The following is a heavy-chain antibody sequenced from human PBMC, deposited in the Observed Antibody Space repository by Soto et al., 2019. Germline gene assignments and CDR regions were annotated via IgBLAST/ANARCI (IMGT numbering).Heavy chain of an antibody. J-gene: IGHJ4*02. CDR1: GYTLTSYA. V-gene: IGHV1-3*01. D-gene: IGHD1-26*01. CDR3: ARDARYSYSGSYYAY. CDR2: INAGNGNT. Sequence: ASVKVSCKASGYTLTSYAMHWVRQAPGQRLEWMGWINAGNGNTKYSQKFQGRVTITRDTSASTAYMELSSLRSEDTAVYYCARDARYSYSGSYYAYWGQGTLVTVSS.